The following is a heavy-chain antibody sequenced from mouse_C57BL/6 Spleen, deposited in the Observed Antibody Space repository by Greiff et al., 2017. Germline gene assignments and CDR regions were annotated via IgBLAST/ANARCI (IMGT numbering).Heavy chain of an antibody. V-gene: IGHV5-6*01. CDR3: ARQDYRYFDV. CDR2: ISSGGSYN. J-gene: IGHJ1*03. CDR1: GFTFSSYG. Sequence: VQLQQSGGDLVKPGGSLKLSCAASGFTFSSYGMSWVRQTPDKRLEWVATISSGGSYNYYPDSVKGRFTISRDNAKNTLYLQMSSLKAEDTAMYYCARQDYRYFDVWGTGTTVTVSS.